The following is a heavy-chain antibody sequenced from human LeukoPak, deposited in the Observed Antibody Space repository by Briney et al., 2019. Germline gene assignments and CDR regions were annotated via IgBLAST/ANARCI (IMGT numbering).Heavy chain of an antibody. CDR2: IYPGDSDT. J-gene: IGHJ4*02. Sequence: EESLKISCKASGYSFTDYWIVWVRQMPGKGLEWMGAIYPGDSDTRYSPSLDGQVTISADKSVSTTYLQWSSLQASGTAMYYCARPSSLYGGTSEDYWGQGTLVTVSS. V-gene: IGHV5-51*01. CDR3: ARPSSLYGGTSEDY. D-gene: IGHD4-23*01. CDR1: GYSFTDYW.